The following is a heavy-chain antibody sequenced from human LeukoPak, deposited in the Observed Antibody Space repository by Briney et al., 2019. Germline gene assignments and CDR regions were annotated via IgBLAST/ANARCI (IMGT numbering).Heavy chain of an antibody. CDR1: GYSISTGYY. V-gene: IGHV4-38-2*02. Sequence: SETLSLTCTVSGYSISTGYYWGWIRQPPGKGLEWIGSMYHSGSTYYNPSLKSRVTISVDTSKNQFSLKLSSVTAADTAVYYCARDRRDLPYYYYYVDVWGKGTTVTISS. CDR2: MYHSGST. CDR3: ARDRRDLPYYYYYVDV. J-gene: IGHJ6*03.